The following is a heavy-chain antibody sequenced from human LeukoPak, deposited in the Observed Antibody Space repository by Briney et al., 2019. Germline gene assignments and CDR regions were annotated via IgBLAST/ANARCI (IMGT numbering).Heavy chain of an antibody. Sequence: SETLSLTCTVSGGSISSYYWSWIRQPPGKGLEWIGYIYYSGSTNYNPSLKSRVTISVDTSKNQFSLKLSSVTAADTAVYYCARAPNYYYGSGRSGSYYYMDVWGKGTTVTVSS. CDR1: GGSISSYY. CDR3: ARAPNYYYGSGRSGSYYYMDV. CDR2: IYYSGST. D-gene: IGHD3-10*01. V-gene: IGHV4-59*12. J-gene: IGHJ6*03.